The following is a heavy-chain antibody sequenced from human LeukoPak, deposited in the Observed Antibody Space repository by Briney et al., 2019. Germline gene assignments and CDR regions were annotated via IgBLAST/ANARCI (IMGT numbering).Heavy chain of an antibody. J-gene: IGHJ4*02. CDR3: ARDLMGARGY. V-gene: IGHV3-53*01. CDR2: IYSDDNT. Sequence: PGGSLRLSCAASGFTVSSNYMSWVRQAPGKGLEWVSVIYSDDNTYYADSVKGRFTISRDNSKNTLYLQMNSLRAEDTAVYYCARDLMGARGYWRQGTLVTVSS. CDR1: GFTVSSNY. D-gene: IGHD1-26*01.